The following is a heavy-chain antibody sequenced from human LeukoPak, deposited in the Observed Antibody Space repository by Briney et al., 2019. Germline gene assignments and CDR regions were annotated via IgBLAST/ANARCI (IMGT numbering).Heavy chain of an antibody. Sequence: GASVKVSCKASGYTFTSYGISWVRQAPGQGLEWMGWISAYNGNTNYAQKLQGRVTMTTDTSTSTAYMELRSLRSDDTAVYYCARKREEALLWFGESPQPFDYWGQGTLVTVSS. CDR2: ISAYNGNT. CDR1: GYTFTSYG. J-gene: IGHJ4*02. V-gene: IGHV1-18*01. CDR3: ARKREEALLWFGESPQPFDY. D-gene: IGHD3-10*01.